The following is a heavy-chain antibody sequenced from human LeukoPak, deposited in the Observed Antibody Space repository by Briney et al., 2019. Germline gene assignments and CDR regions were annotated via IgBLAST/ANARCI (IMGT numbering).Heavy chain of an antibody. J-gene: IGHJ4*02. CDR3: ASDGGLTGDDFDY. V-gene: IGHV1-69*04. D-gene: IGHD7-27*01. CDR1: GVTISSYA. Sequence: SVKVSSKASGVTISSYAISWVRQAPGQGLEWMGRIIPILGVANHAQKLQGRLTITADKSTSTVFMELSSLRSEDTAVYYCASDGGLTGDDFDYWGQGTLVTVSS. CDR2: IIPILGVA.